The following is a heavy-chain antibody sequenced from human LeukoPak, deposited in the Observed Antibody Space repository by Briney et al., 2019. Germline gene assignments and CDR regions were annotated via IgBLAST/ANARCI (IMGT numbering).Heavy chain of an antibody. V-gene: IGHV4-61*02. D-gene: IGHD2-2*01. J-gene: IGHJ5*01. Sequence: SQTLFLTCTVSGGSITSGNFFWTWIRQPAAKGLEWIGRIYGSGSTNYSPSLRSRVTISMDTSKNQFSLKLNSVTAADTAVYYCARGWGSTSSNYFDPWGQGTLVTVSS. CDR3: ARGWGSTSSNYFDP. CDR1: GGSITSGNFF. CDR2: IYGSGST.